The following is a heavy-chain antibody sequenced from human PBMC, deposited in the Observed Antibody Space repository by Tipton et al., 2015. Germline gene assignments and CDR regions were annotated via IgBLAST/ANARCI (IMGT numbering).Heavy chain of an antibody. CDR3: ARVPFDYFDY. CDR1: GDSISSGGYY. V-gene: IGHV4-31*03. Sequence: TLSLTCTVSGDSISSGGYYWSWSPQHPGKGLEWLGYSYYSGSTYYNPSLKSRLTISVDMSKNQFSLKLSSVTAADTAVYYCARVPFDYFDYWGQGILVTVSS. CDR2: SYYSGST. D-gene: IGHD3-3*02. J-gene: IGHJ4*02.